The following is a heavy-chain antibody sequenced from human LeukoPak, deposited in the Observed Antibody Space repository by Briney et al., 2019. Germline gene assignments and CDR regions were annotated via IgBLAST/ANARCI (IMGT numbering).Heavy chain of an antibody. D-gene: IGHD2-8*01. Sequence: PGGSLRLSCAASGFTFSSYAMSWVRQAPGKGLEWVSAISGSGGSTYYADSVKGRFTISRDISKNTLYLQMNSLRAEDTAVYYCAPSLVLGYYYGMDVWGQGTTVTVSS. V-gene: IGHV3-23*01. J-gene: IGHJ6*02. CDR2: ISGSGGST. CDR3: APSLVLGYYYGMDV. CDR1: GFTFSSYA.